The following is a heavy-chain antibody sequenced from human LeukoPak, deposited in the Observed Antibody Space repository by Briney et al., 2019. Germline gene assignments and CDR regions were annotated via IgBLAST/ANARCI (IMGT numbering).Heavy chain of an antibody. CDR3: ARYTLTIDWFDP. D-gene: IGHD3-10*01. CDR2: INPNSGGT. Sequence: ASVKVSCKASGYTFTGYYMHWVRQAPGQGLEWMGWINPNSGGTNYAQKFQGRVTMTRDTSISTAYMELSRLRSDDTAVYYCARYTLTIDWFDPWGQGTLVTVSS. V-gene: IGHV1-2*02. J-gene: IGHJ5*02. CDR1: GYTFTGYY.